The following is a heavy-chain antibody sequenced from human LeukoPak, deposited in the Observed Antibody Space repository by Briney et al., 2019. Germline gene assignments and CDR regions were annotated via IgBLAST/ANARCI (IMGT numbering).Heavy chain of an antibody. V-gene: IGHV3-23*01. CDR3: AKDLEVDTAMVDPELDY. CDR1: GFTFSSYA. J-gene: IGHJ4*02. Sequence: PGGSLRLSCAASGFTFSSYAMSWVRQPPGKGLEWVSAISGSGGSTYYADSVKGRFTISRDNTKNTLYLQMNSLRAEDTAVYYCAKDLEVDTAMVDPELDYWGQGTLVTVSS. CDR2: ISGSGGST. D-gene: IGHD5-18*01.